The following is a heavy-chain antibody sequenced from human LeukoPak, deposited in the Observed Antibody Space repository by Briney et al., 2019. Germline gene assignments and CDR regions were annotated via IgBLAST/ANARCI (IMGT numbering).Heavy chain of an antibody. D-gene: IGHD5-12*01. V-gene: IGHV1-2*02. CDR3: ARGKVFLRWLLDY. CDR2: INPNSGGT. CDR1: GYTFTGYY. Sequence: GASVKVSCKASGYTFTGYYMHWVRQAPGQGLEWMGWINPNSGGTNYAQKFQGRVTMTRDTSISTAYMELSRLGSDDTAVYYCARGKVFLRWLLDYWGQGTLVTVSS. J-gene: IGHJ4*02.